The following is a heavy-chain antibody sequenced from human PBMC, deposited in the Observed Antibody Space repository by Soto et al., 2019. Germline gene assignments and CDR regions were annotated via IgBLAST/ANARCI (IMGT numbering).Heavy chain of an antibody. CDR3: AHRVLRAVFGLVTTTAIYFDF. D-gene: IGHD3-3*01. CDR2: IYWDDDK. Sequence: QITLNESGPTVVKPTETLTLTCTFSGFSLTTSGVGVGXVRQXPGXAPEWLAFIYWDDDKRYSTSLKSRLTITKDTSKNQVVLTMANVDPADTATYYCAHRVLRAVFGLVTTTAIYFDFWGQGTPVVVSS. CDR1: GFSLTTSGVG. V-gene: IGHV2-5*02. J-gene: IGHJ4*02.